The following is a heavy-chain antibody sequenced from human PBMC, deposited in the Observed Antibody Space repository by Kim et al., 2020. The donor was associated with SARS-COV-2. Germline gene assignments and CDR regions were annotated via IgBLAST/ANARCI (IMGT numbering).Heavy chain of an antibody. D-gene: IGHD6-13*01. J-gene: IGHJ3*02. V-gene: IGHV1-2*02. Sequence: AQKFQGRVTMTRDTSISTAYMELSRLRSDDTAVYYCARGGSSWYYDAFDIWGQGTRVTVSS. CDR3: ARGGSSWYYDAFDI.